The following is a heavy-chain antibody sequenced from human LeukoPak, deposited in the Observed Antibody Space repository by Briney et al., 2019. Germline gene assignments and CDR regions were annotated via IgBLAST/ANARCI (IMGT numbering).Heavy chain of an antibody. CDR1: GGSVSSGTYY. Sequence: SETLSLTCTVSGGSVSSGTYYWSWIRQPPGKGLEWIGYIYYSGSTNYNPSLKSRVTISLDTSKNQFSLKLSSVTAADTAVYYCAPGDYYYGMDVWGQGTTVTVSS. V-gene: IGHV4-61*01. CDR3: APGDYYYGMDV. CDR2: IYYSGST. J-gene: IGHJ6*02. D-gene: IGHD3-10*01.